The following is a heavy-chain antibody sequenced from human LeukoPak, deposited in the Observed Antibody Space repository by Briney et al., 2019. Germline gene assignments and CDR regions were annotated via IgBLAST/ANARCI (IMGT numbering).Heavy chain of an antibody. V-gene: IGHV6-1*01. CDR2: TYYRSKWYN. D-gene: IGHD6-19*01. J-gene: IGHJ4*02. CDR3: AREGMADDSSGYAHFDY. CDR1: GDSVSINSAA. Sequence: SQTLSLTCAISGDSVSINSAAWNWIRQSPSRGREWLGRTYYRSKWYNDYAVSVKSRITINPDTSKNQFSLQLNSVTPEDTAVYYCAREGMADDSSGYAHFDYWGQGTLVTVSS.